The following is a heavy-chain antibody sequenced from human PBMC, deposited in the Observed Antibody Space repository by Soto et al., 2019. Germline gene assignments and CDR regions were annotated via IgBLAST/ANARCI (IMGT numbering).Heavy chain of an antibody. J-gene: IGHJ6*02. D-gene: IGHD1-7*01. CDR3: ARVRITGTPDSYYYYGMDV. Sequence: AVQVSCKASGYTFTSYGISWVRQAPGQGLEWMGWISAYNGNKNYAQKLQGRVTMTTDTSTSTAYMELRSLRSDDTAVYYCARVRITGTPDSYYYYGMDVWGQGTTVTVSS. CDR2: ISAYNGNK. CDR1: GYTFTSYG. V-gene: IGHV1-18*04.